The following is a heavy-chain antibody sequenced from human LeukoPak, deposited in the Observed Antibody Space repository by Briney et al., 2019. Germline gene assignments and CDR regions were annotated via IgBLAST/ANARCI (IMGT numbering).Heavy chain of an antibody. V-gene: IGHV1-69*04. CDR1: GGTFSSYA. CDR2: IIPILGIA. J-gene: IGHJ3*02. CDR3: ARDMNPRWDNDAFDI. D-gene: IGHD1-26*01. Sequence: SVKVSCKASGGTFSSYAISWVRQAPGQGLEWMGRIIPILGIANYAQKFQGRVTITADKSTSTAYMELSSLRSEDTAVYYCARDMNPRWDNDAFDIWGQGTVVTVSS.